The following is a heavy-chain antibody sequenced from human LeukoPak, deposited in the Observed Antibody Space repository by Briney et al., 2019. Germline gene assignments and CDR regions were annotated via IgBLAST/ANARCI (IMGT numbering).Heavy chain of an antibody. V-gene: IGHV3-30-3*01. CDR3: ARGVGMSRRVDI. CDR1: GLTFSSYA. D-gene: IGHD2-21*01. Sequence: GGSLRLSCAASGLTFSSYAMHWVRQAPGKGLEWVAVISYDGSNKYYADSVKGRFTISRDNSKNTLYLQMNSLRAEDTAVYYCARGVGMSRRVDIWGQGTMVTVSS. CDR2: ISYDGSNK. J-gene: IGHJ3*02.